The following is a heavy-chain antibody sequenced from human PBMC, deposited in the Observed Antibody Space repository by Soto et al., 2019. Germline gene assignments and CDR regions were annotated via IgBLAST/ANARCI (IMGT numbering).Heavy chain of an antibody. CDR3: AKVRNRGYYDQGFDY. CDR2: ISPTDNTI. Sequence: GGSLRLSCTASGFTLSIFSMNWVRQAPGKGLEWISSISPTDNTIYYADSVKGRFTISRDNAKNTLYLQMNSLTDEDTAFYYCAKVRNRGYYDQGFDYWGQGTLVTVSS. CDR1: GFTLSIFS. V-gene: IGHV3-48*02. J-gene: IGHJ4*02. D-gene: IGHD3-22*01.